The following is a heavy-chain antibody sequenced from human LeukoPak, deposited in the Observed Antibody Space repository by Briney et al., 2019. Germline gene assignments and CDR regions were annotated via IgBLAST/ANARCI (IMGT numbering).Heavy chain of an antibody. J-gene: IGHJ4*02. CDR1: GFTFSDHY. CDR2: SKNKANNYIT. D-gene: IGHD3-22*01. CDR3: ARDSSGQGDY. V-gene: IGHV3-72*01. Sequence: GGSLRLSCAASGFTFSDHYIDWVRQASGKGLEWVGRSKNKANNYITQYAAFVQGRFTISRDNSKNSLYLQINSLKTEDTAVYYCARDSSGQGDYWGQGTLVTVSS.